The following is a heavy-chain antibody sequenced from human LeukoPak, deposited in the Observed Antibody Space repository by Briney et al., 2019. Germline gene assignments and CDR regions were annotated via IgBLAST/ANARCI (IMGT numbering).Heavy chain of an antibody. CDR3: AKGLSPSAYASPDS. CDR2: FSADDGST. V-gene: IGHV3-23*01. D-gene: IGHD3-22*01. J-gene: IGHJ4*02. Sequence: GGSLRLSCAASGFTFSTYAMNWVRQAPGRGLEWVSVFSADDGSTYYTNSVKGRFTISRDDSKNTLYLQMNSLRADDTAVYFCAKGLSPSAYASPDSWGRGILVTVSS. CDR1: GFTFSTYA.